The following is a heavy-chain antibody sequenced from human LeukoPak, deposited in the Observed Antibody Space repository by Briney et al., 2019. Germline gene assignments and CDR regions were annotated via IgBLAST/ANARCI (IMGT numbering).Heavy chain of an antibody. CDR2: ISAYNGNT. D-gene: IGHD6-19*01. Sequence: ASVKVSCKASGYTFTSYGISWVRQAPGQGLEWMGWISAYNGNTNYAQKLQGRVTMTTDTSTSTAYLELRSLRSDDPAVYYCARDCGYSSGWYITNYYYYYMDVWGKGTTVTVSS. J-gene: IGHJ6*03. CDR3: ARDCGYSSGWYITNYYYYYMDV. V-gene: IGHV1-18*01. CDR1: GYTFTSYG.